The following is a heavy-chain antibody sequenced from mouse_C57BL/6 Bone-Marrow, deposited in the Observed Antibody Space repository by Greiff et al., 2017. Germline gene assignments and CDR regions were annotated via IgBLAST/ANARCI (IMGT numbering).Heavy chain of an antibody. CDR2: IHPNSGST. CDR3: AGPSYYSNSAWFAY. J-gene: IGHJ3*01. V-gene: IGHV1-64*01. Sequence: QVQLKQPGAELVKPGASVKLSCKASGYTFTSYWMHWVKQRPGQGLEWIGMIHPNSGSTNYNEKFKSKATLTVDKSSSTAYMQLSSLTSEDSAVYYCAGPSYYSNSAWFAYWGQGTLVTVSA. CDR1: GYTFTSYW. D-gene: IGHD2-5*01.